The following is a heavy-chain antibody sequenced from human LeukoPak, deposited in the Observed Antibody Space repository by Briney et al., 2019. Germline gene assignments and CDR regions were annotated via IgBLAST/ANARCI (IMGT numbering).Heavy chain of an antibody. V-gene: IGHV3-30*18. J-gene: IGHJ4*02. D-gene: IGHD2-15*01. CDR3: AKDSFLADRMHY. CDR1: GFTFSSYG. Sequence: RTGRSLRLSCAASGFTFSSYGMHWVRQAPGKGLEWVAVISYDGSNKYYADSVKGRFTISRDNSKNTLYLQMNSLRAEDTALYYCAKDSFLADRMHYWGQGTLVTVSS. CDR2: ISYDGSNK.